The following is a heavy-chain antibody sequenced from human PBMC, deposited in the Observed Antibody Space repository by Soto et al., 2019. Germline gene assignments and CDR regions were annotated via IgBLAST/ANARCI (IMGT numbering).Heavy chain of an antibody. CDR3: ARARSVYYGAGSWIYGMDV. D-gene: IGHD3-10*01. CDR2: IIPILGIA. J-gene: IGHJ6*02. V-gene: IGHV1-69*02. Sequence: QVQLVQSGAEVKKPGSSVKVSCKASGGTFSSYTISWVRQAPGQGLEWMGRIIPILGIANYAQKFQGRVTITADKSTSTAYMELSSLRSEDTAVYYCARARSVYYGAGSWIYGMDVCGQGTTVTVSS. CDR1: GGTFSSYT.